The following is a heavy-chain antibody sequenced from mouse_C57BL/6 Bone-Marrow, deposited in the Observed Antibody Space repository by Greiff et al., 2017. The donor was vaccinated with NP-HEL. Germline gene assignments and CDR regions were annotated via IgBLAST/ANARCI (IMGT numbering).Heavy chain of an antibody. J-gene: IGHJ3*01. CDR3: ARGYYGYDGPFAY. Sequence: QVHVKQSGAELVKPGASVKMSCKASGYTFTTYPIEWMKQNHGKSLEWIGNFHPYNDDTKYNEKFKGKATLTVEKSSSTVYLELSRLTSDDSAVYYCARGYYGYDGPFAYWGQGTLVTVSA. V-gene: IGHV1-47*01. CDR1: GYTFTTYP. CDR2: FHPYNDDT. D-gene: IGHD2-2*01.